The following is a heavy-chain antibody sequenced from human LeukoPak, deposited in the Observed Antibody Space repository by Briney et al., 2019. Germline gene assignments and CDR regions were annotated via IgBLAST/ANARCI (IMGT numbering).Heavy chain of an antibody. Sequence: PSETLSLTCTVSGGSISSYYWSWIRQPPGKGLGSNGYIYTSGSTNYNPSLKSRVTISVDTSKNQFCPKLSSVTAADTAVYYCASLECGVSCYLGYWGQGTLVTVSS. CDR2: IYTSGST. J-gene: IGHJ4*02. V-gene: IGHV4-4*09. CDR3: ASLECGVSCYLGY. CDR1: GGSISSYY. D-gene: IGHD2-15*01.